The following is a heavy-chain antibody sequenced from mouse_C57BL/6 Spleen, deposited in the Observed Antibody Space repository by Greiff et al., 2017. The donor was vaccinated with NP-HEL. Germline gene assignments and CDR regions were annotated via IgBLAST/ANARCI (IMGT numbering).Heavy chain of an antibody. CDR3: ARDGYYVPYYYAMDY. D-gene: IGHD2-3*01. Sequence: VQLKQSGPGLVKPSQSLSLTCSVTGYSITSGYYWNWIRQFPGNKLEWMGYISYDGSNNYNPSLKNRISITRDTSKNQFFLKLNSVTTEDTATYYCARDGYYVPYYYAMDYWGQGTSVTVSS. CDR2: ISYDGSN. J-gene: IGHJ4*01. V-gene: IGHV3-6*01. CDR1: GYSITSGYY.